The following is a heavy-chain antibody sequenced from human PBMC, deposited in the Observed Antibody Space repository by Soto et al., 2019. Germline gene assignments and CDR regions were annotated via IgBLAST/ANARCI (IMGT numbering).Heavy chain of an antibody. V-gene: IGHV3-30-3*01. D-gene: IGHD6-6*01. J-gene: IGHJ4*02. CDR2: ISYDGTNK. Sequence: QVQLVESGGGVVQPGRSLRLSCAASGFTFSSYAVHWVRQAPGKVLEWVALISYDGTNKYSADSVKGRFTISRDNSKNTLFLQMDSLRREDTAVYYCARGGGDGVYRPLDYWGQGTLVTVSS. CDR1: GFTFSSYA. CDR3: ARGGGDGVYRPLDY.